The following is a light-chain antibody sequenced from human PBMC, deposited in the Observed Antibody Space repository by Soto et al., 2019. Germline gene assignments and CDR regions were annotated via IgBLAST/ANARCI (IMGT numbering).Light chain of an antibody. Sequence: IQMTQSPSSLSASVGDRVTITCRASQSISSYLNWYQHKPGKAPKLLIFAASSLQSGVPLRFSGSGSGTDFTLTISSLQPEDFATYYCQQSYSTLMYTFGQGTKLEIK. V-gene: IGKV1-39*01. CDR1: QSISSY. J-gene: IGKJ2*01. CDR2: AAS. CDR3: QQSYSTLMYT.